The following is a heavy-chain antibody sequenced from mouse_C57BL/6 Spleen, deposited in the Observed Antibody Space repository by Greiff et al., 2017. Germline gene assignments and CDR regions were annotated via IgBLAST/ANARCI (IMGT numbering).Heavy chain of an antibody. CDR2: ISSGSSTI. Sequence: EVQLVESGGGLVKPGGSLKLSCAASGFTFSDYGMHWVRQAPEKGLEWVAYISSGSSTIYYADTVKGRFTIARDNAKNTLFLQMTSLRSEDTAMYYCAIYYYGSSPYWGQGTTLTVSS. J-gene: IGHJ2*01. V-gene: IGHV5-17*01. CDR1: GFTFSDYG. D-gene: IGHD1-1*01. CDR3: AIYYYGSSPY.